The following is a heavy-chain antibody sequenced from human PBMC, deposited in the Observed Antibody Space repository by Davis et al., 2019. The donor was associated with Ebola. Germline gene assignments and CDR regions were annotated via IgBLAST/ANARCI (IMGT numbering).Heavy chain of an antibody. Sequence: ASVKVSCKASGYTFTSYYMHWVRQAPGQGLEWMGIINPSGGSTSYAQKFQGRVTMTRDTSTSTVYMELSSLRSEDTAVYYCAREYNWDLGVGSIYYYYGMDVWGQGTTVTVSS. CDR1: GYTFTSYY. D-gene: IGHD1-7*01. J-gene: IGHJ6*02. V-gene: IGHV1-46*01. CDR3: AREYNWDLGVGSIYYYYGMDV. CDR2: INPSGGST.